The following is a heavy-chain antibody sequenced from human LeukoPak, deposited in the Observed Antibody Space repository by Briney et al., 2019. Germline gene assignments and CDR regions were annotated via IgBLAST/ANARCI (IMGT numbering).Heavy chain of an antibody. CDR2: MNPNSGNT. V-gene: IGHV1-8*03. Sequence: GAPVKVSCKASGYTFTSYDINWVRQATGQGLEWMGWMNPNSGNTGYAQKFQGRVTITRNTSISTAYMELSSLRSEDTAVYYCARVQDDYVWGSYRFDYWGQGTLVTVSS. D-gene: IGHD3-16*02. CDR3: ARVQDDYVWGSYRFDY. CDR1: GYTFTSYD. J-gene: IGHJ4*02.